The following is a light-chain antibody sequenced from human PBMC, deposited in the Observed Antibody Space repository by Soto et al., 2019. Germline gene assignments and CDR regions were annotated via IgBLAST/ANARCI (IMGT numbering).Light chain of an antibody. J-gene: IGKJ4*01. Sequence: EIVLTQSPATLSLSPGERATLSCRASQSISSHLAWYQQKPGQAPRLVMYDASNRATGIPARFSGSGSGTDFTLTISSLEPEDFEIYYCQQRVNWPLTFGGGTKVEIK. CDR3: QQRVNWPLT. CDR2: DAS. CDR1: QSISSH. V-gene: IGKV3-11*01.